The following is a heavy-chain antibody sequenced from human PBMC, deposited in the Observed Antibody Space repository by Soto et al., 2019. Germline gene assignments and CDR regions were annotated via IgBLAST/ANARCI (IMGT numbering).Heavy chain of an antibody. D-gene: IGHD1-20*01. Sequence: GGSLRLCCATSGFTLSAHAMSWVRQAPGKGLEWVSGVSDTGGGTYYADSVKGRFTISRDTSKNTLYLQMDSLRAEDTAVYYGFSTRSNWPHYLAQRTLVTVSS. V-gene: IGHV3-23*01. CDR2: VSDTGGGT. J-gene: IGHJ4*02. CDR1: GFTLSAHA. CDR3: FSTRSNWPHY.